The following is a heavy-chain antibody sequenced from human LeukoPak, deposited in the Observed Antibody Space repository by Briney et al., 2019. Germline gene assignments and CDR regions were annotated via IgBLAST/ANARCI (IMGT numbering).Heavy chain of an antibody. CDR3: ATAPPDY. CDR1: GFTVKDNF. CDR2: LYSGGAT. J-gene: IGHJ4*02. Sequence: GGSLRLSCAASGFTVKDNFMSWVRQAPGKGLEWVSVLYSGGATYYADSVKGRFTISRDNSKNTVYLQMNSLRAEDTAVYYCATAPPDYWGQGTLVTVSS. V-gene: IGHV3-66*01.